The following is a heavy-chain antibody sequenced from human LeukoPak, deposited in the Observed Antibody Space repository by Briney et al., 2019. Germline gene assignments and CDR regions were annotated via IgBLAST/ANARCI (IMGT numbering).Heavy chain of an antibody. CDR3: ARAPVVVFARWDY. Sequence: SVNVSCKASGGTFSSYAISWVRQAPGQGLEWMGGIIPILGTANYAQKFQGRVTMTRDTSTSTVYMELSSLRSEDTAVYYCARAPVVVFARWDYWGQGTLVTVSS. D-gene: IGHD3-22*01. CDR1: GGTFSSYA. CDR2: IIPILGTA. J-gene: IGHJ4*02. V-gene: IGHV1-69*10.